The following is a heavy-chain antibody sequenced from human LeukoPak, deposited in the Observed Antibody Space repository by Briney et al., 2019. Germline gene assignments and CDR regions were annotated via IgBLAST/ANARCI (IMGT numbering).Heavy chain of an antibody. CDR1: GDSISTYY. CDR3: ARLRATTGLYYFDY. J-gene: IGHJ4*02. Sequence: SETLSLTCTVSGDSISTYYWSWIRQPPGKGLEWIGYIFYGGITNYSPSLKRRVTMSVDTSKNQFSLKLNSVTAADTAVYYCARLRATTGLYYFDYWGQGALVTVSS. CDR2: IFYGGIT. D-gene: IGHD1-26*01. V-gene: IGHV4-59*08.